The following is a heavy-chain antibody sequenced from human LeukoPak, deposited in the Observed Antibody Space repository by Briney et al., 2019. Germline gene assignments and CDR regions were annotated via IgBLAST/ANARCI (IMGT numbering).Heavy chain of an antibody. D-gene: IGHD1-26*01. CDR2: IKQDGSEK. CDR3: AKVRWEILQYFDY. J-gene: IGHJ4*02. Sequence: GGSLRLSCAASGFTFSSYWMSWVRQAPGKGLEWVANIKQDGSEKYYVDSVKGRFTISRDNAKNSLYLQMNSLRAEDTAVYYCAKVRWEILQYFDYWGQGTLVTVSS. CDR1: GFTFSSYW. V-gene: IGHV3-7*01.